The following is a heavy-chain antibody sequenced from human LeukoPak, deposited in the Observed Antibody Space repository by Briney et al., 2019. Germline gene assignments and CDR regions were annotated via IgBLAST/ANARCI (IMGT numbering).Heavy chain of an antibody. Sequence: ASVKVSCKASGYTFTNYGISWVRQAPGQGLEWMGWISGYNGNTNYAQKFQGRITMTTDTSTSTAYMELRSLRSDDTAVYYCARASPGYSYAYLIDYWGQGTLVTVSS. CDR3: ARASPGYSYAYLIDY. J-gene: IGHJ4*02. D-gene: IGHD5-18*01. V-gene: IGHV1-18*01. CDR1: GYTFTNYG. CDR2: ISGYNGNT.